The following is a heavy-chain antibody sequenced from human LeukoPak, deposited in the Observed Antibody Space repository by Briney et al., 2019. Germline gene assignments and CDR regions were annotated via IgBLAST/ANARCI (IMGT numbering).Heavy chain of an antibody. Sequence: GGSLRLSCAASGFTFSSYGVHWVRQAPGKGLEWVAYIWYDGSNKYYTDSVKGRFTVSRDNSKNTLYLQMNSLRVADTAVYYCAKDGATYGSGNYYDCWGQGTLVTVSS. J-gene: IGHJ4*02. V-gene: IGHV3-30*02. D-gene: IGHD3-10*01. CDR2: IWYDGSNK. CDR3: AKDGATYGSGNYYDC. CDR1: GFTFSSYG.